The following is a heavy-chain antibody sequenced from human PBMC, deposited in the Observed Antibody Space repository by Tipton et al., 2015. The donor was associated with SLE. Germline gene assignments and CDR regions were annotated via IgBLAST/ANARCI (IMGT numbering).Heavy chain of an antibody. J-gene: IGHJ6*03. CDR3: TRVSGGIAYMDV. Sequence: LRLSCAVYRGSFSGYYWSWIRRPPGKGLEWIGETTHSGKTNYNPSLKSRVTISADTSKNQFSLKLTSVTVADTAVYYCTRVSGGIAYMDVWGKGTTVTFSS. CDR1: RGSFSGYY. CDR2: TTHSGKT. D-gene: IGHD6-13*01. V-gene: IGHV4-34*01.